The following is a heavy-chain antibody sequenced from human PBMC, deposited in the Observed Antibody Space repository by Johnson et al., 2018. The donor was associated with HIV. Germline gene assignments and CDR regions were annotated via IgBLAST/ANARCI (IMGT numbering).Heavy chain of an antibody. CDR2: IYSGGST. V-gene: IGHV3-53*01. CDR3: ARYSSSSRDTFDI. J-gene: IGHJ3*02. D-gene: IGHD6-13*01. CDR1: GFIVSSNY. Sequence: VQLVESGGGLIQPGGSLRLSCAASGFIVSSNYMSWVRQAPGKGLEWVSVIYSGGSTYYADSVKGRFTISRDDAKNSLYLQMNSLRAEDTAVYYCARYSSSSRDTFDIWGQGTMVTVSS.